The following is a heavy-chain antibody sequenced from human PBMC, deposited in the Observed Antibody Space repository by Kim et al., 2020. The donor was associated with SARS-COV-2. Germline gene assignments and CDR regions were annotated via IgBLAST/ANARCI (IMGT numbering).Heavy chain of an antibody. D-gene: IGHD4-17*01. J-gene: IGHJ4*02. Sequence: GGSLRLSCAASGFTFDDYAMHWVRQAPGKGLEWVSGISWNSGSIGYADSVKGRFTISRDNAKNSLYLQMNRLRAEDTALYYCAKDNYGDFYYFDYWGQGT. V-gene: IGHV3-9*01. CDR3: AKDNYGDFYYFDY. CDR2: ISWNSGSI. CDR1: GFTFDDYA.